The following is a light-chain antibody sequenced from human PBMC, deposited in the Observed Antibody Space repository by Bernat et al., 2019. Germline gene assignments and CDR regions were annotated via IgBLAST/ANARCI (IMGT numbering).Light chain of an antibody. CDR3: SSYTSSSTRV. Sequence: QSALTQAPSASGSLGQSVTISCTGTNSDIGAYDYVSWYQQHPGKAPKLMIYDVRDRPSGISNRFSGSKSGNTASLTISGLLAEDEADYYCSSYTSSSTRVFGGGTRLTVL. CDR2: DVR. V-gene: IGLV2-14*03. CDR1: NSDIGAYDY. J-gene: IGLJ3*02.